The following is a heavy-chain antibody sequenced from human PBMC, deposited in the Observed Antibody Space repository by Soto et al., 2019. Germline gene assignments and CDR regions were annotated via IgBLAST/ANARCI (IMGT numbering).Heavy chain of an antibody. V-gene: IGHV1-69*02. CDR2: IIPMLSMS. CDR3: AKSYCSGRRPFDY. CDR1: GGTFNSYT. Sequence: QVQLVQSGAEVKKSGSSVRVSCKASGGTFNSYTLSWVRQAPGQRLEWMGRIIPMLSMSTYAQKFQGRVSIIADKSTNTVYLALSSLRSDDTAIYYCAKSYCSGRRPFDYWGQGTLVNVSS. D-gene: IGHD3-10*01. J-gene: IGHJ4*02.